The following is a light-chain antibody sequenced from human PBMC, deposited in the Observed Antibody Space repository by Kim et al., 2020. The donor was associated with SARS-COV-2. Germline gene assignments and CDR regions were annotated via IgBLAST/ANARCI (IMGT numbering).Light chain of an antibody. J-gene: IGKJ3*01. CDR2: RAS. V-gene: IGKV3-20*01. Sequence: SPGERAPPPSRASPSLSSPYLAWYQQRPVQAPRLLISRASLRATGVPDRFSGSGSGTDFTLAISRVEPEDSAMYYCQQYDSPPVTFGPGTKVDIK. CDR3: QQYDSPPVT. CDR1: PSLSSPY.